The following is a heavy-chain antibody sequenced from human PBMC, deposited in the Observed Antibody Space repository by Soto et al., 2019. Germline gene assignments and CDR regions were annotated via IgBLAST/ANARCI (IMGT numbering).Heavy chain of an antibody. D-gene: IGHD6-19*01. Sequence: QVQLVQSGAEVRKPGSSVKVSCKASGGTFSNYAISWVRQAPGQGLEWMGGITPFFGTANYAQKFQGSVTITANASMRQAYMELRRLRSDDKAVYYCAQTLGSAVAGPGRFDLWGRGTLVTVSS. CDR3: AQTLGSAVAGPGRFDL. J-gene: IGHJ2*01. CDR2: ITPFFGTA. CDR1: GGTFSNYA. V-gene: IGHV1-69*12.